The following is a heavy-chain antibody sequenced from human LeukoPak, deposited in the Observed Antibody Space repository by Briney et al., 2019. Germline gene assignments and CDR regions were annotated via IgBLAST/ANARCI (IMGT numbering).Heavy chain of an antibody. CDR3: AKGSRGSCRGAYCYSFDN. Sequence: GGSLRLSCAASGFTFSSYAMRWVRQAPGKGLEWVSAISAGGYTTYYADSVKGRFTISRDNSRNTLYLQMNRLRVEDTAVYYCAKGSRGSCRGAYCYSFDNWGQGAVVTVSS. J-gene: IGHJ4*02. V-gene: IGHV3-23*01. CDR2: ISAGGYTT. CDR1: GFTFSSYA. D-gene: IGHD2-21*02.